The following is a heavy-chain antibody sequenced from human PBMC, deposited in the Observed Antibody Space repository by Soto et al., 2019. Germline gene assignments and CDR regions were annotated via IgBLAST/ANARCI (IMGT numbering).Heavy chain of an antibody. V-gene: IGHV3-11*01. CDR2: ISDSGTTT. Sequence: GGSLRLSCAASGFTFSNHYMTWIRQAPGKGLEWVSKISDSGTTTYYADSVKGRFTVSRDNAKNSVYLQMNSLRAEDTAVYYCAGDPYYYASDFWGQGTLVTVS. CDR3: AGDPYYYASDF. D-gene: IGHD3-10*01. J-gene: IGHJ4*02. CDR1: GFTFSNHY.